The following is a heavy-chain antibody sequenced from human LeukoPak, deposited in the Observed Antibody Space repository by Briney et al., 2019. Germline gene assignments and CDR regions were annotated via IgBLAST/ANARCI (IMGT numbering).Heavy chain of an antibody. V-gene: IGHV4-34*01. Sequence: PSETLSLTCAVYGGSFSGYYWSWIRQPPGKGLEWIGEINHSGSTNYNPSLKSRVTISVDTSKNQFSLKLSSVTAADTAVYCCARGHYDYVWGSYRLIVYFDYWGQGTLVTVSS. CDR1: GGSFSGYY. D-gene: IGHD3-16*02. J-gene: IGHJ4*02. CDR3: ARGHYDYVWGSYRLIVYFDY. CDR2: INHSGST.